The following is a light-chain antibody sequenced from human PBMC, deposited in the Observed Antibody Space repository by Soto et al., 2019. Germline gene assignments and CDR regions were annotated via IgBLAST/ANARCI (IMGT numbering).Light chain of an antibody. V-gene: IGLV2-14*03. Sequence: QSALTQPASVSGSPGQSITISCTGTSSDVGAYNFVSWYQQHPGKVPKLMFFDVSSRPSRVSDRFSGSKSGNTASLTIPGLQAEDEGDYYCSSYTSSSTHVFGSGTKPTVL. CDR1: SSDVGAYNF. J-gene: IGLJ1*01. CDR2: DVS. CDR3: SSYTSSSTHV.